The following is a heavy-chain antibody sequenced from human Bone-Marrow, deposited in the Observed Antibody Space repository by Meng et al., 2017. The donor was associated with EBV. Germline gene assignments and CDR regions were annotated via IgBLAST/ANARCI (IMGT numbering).Heavy chain of an antibody. J-gene: IGHJ5*02. Sequence: QRLSQGSGHGRVKRSESLSLTCTVSGGAISSSSYSCGLCRQPPGKWLEWIGSIYYSGSTYYNPSLKSRVTISVDTSKNQFSLKLSSVTAADTAVYYCANIAAGSFDPWGQGTLVTVSS. CDR2: IYYSGST. D-gene: IGHD6-13*01. CDR1: GGAISSSSYS. V-gene: IGHV4-39*01. CDR3: ANIAAGSFDP.